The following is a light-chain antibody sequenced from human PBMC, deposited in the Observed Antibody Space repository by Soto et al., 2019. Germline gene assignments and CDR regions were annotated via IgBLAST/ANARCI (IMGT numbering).Light chain of an antibody. CDR2: SAS. J-gene: IGKJ1*01. Sequence: EIVVTQSPATLSGSPGESAVLSCRASQSISTHLAWYQQRPGQSPRLLISSASSRVTGFSDRFNGSGPGTEFTLTISSLQSEDSAVYHCQQYYVWPPTFGQGTKIEI. V-gene: IGKV3-15*01. CDR1: QSISTH. CDR3: QQYYVWPPT.